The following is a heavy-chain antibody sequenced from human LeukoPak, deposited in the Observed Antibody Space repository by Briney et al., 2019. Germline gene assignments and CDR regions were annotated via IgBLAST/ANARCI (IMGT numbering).Heavy chain of an antibody. J-gene: IGHJ4*02. CDR2: ISYDGSNK. CDR1: GFTFSKYG. V-gene: IGHV3-30*18. CDR3: AKDRGFSFASGSSELDY. Sequence: PGRSLRLSCAASGFTFSKYGMHWVRQAPGKGLEWVAVISYDGSNKYYADSAKGRITISRDNSKNTLYLQMNSLRAEDTAVYYCAKDRGFSFASGSSELDYWGQGTLVTVSS. D-gene: IGHD3-10*01.